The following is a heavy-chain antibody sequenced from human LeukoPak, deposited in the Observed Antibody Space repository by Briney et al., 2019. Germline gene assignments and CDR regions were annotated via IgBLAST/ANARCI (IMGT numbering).Heavy chain of an antibody. Sequence: SVPVSRKACAGTFSSYSSSWVRQDPGQGLEWMGRIIPILGIANYAQKFQGRVTITADKSTRTAYMELSSLRSEDTAVYYCARAPDDYSNLGYWIDPWGQGTMVTVSS. CDR1: AGTFSSYS. CDR3: ARAPDDYSNLGYWIDP. J-gene: IGHJ5*02. D-gene: IGHD2-15*01. V-gene: IGHV1-69*04. CDR2: IIPILGIA.